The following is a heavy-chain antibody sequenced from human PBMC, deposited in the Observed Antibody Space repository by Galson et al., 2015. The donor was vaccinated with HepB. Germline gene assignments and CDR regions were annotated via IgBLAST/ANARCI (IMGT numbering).Heavy chain of an antibody. V-gene: IGHV3-48*02. CDR3: ARAYGDYEEPFDY. J-gene: IGHJ4*02. D-gene: IGHD4-17*01. CDR1: GFTFSSYS. Sequence: SLRLSCAASGFTFSSYSMDWVRQAPGKGLEWVSYISSSSSTIYYADSVKGRFTISRDNAKNSLYLQMNSLRDEDTAVYYCARAYGDYEEPFDYWGQGTLVTVSS. CDR2: ISSSSSTI.